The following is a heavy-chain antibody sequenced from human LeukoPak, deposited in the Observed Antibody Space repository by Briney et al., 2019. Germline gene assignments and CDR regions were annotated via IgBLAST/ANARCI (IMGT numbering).Heavy chain of an antibody. CDR1: RGTISSCY. D-gene: IGHD4-17*01. CDR2: IYTSGST. Sequence: PSETLSLTCTVSRGTISSCYWIWIRQPAGKGLEWIGRIYTSGSTNYNPSLKSRVTMSVDTSKNQFSLKLSSVTAADTAVYYCASDRDGDYSYYYYHYMDVWGKGTTVTVSS. CDR3: ASDRDGDYSYYYYHYMDV. V-gene: IGHV4-4*07. J-gene: IGHJ6*03.